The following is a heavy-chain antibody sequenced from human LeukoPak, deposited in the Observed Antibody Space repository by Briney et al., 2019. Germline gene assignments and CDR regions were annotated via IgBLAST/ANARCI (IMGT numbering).Heavy chain of an antibody. CDR2: IIPIFGTA. CDR3: ARVPGNYDILTGHYKGRGFDP. CDR1: GGTFSSYA. Sequence: ASVKVSCKASGGTFSSYAISWVRQAPGQGLEWMGGIIPIFGTANYAQKFQGRVTITTDESTSTAYMELSSLRSEDTAVYYCARVPGNYDILTGHYKGRGFDPWGQGTLVTVSS. V-gene: IGHV1-69*05. D-gene: IGHD3-9*01. J-gene: IGHJ5*02.